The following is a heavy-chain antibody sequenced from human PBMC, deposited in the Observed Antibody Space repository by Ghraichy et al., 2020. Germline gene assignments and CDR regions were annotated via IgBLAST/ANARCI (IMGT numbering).Heavy chain of an antibody. CDR2: ISANNGNT. Sequence: ASVKVSCKASGYTFTSYGISWVRQAPGQGREWMGWISANNGNTKYAQKLQGRVTMTTDTSTSTAYMELRSLRSDDTAVYYCARVPGYSSGWYEYYFDYWGQGTLVTVSS. J-gene: IGHJ4*02. CDR3: ARVPGYSSGWYEYYFDY. CDR1: GYTFTSYG. V-gene: IGHV1-18*04. D-gene: IGHD6-19*01.